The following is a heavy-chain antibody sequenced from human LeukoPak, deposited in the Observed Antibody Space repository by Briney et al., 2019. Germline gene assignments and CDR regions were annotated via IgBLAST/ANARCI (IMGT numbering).Heavy chain of an antibody. D-gene: IGHD6-13*01. J-gene: IGHJ6*02. CDR3: ATRSPYSSSWYAYYGMDV. Sequence: GSVKVSCKVSGYTLTELSMHWVRQAPGKGLEWMGGFDPEDGETIYAQKFQGRVTMTEDTSTDTAYMELSSLRSEDTAVYYCATRSPYSSSWYAYYGMDVWGQGTTVTVSS. CDR1: GYTLTELS. V-gene: IGHV1-24*01. CDR2: FDPEDGET.